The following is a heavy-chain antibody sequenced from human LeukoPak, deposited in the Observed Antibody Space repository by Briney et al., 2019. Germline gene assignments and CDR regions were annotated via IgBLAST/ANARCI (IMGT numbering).Heavy chain of an antibody. D-gene: IGHD3-22*01. J-gene: IGHJ4*02. CDR2: NSAYNGNT. CDR3: ARARGYYDSSGYYQTSHFDY. CDR1: GYTFNRYG. Sequence: ASVKVSCKASGYTFNRYGITWVRQAPGQGLEWMGWNSAYNGNTNYAQKFQGRVTMTTDTSTSTAYMELRSLRSDDTAVYYCARARGYYDSSGYYQTSHFDYWGQGTLVTVSS. V-gene: IGHV1-18*04.